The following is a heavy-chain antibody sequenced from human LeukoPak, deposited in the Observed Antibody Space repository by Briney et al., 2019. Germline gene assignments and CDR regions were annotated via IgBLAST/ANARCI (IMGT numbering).Heavy chain of an antibody. CDR2: INHSGST. CDR3: ARVVKNSGWATGGVVY. D-gene: IGHD5-12*01. J-gene: IGHJ4*02. CDR1: GGSFSGYY. Sequence: PSETLSLTCAVYGGSFSGYYWSWIRQPPGKGLEWIGEINHSGSTNYNPSLKSRVTISVDTSKNQFSLKLSSVTAADTAVYYCARVVKNSGWATGGVVYWGQGTLVTVSS. V-gene: IGHV4-34*01.